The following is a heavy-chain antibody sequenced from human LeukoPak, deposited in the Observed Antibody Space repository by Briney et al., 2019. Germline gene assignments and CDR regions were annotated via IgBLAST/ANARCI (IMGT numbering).Heavy chain of an antibody. V-gene: IGHV1-69*06. CDR3: ARSDIVATGHYFDY. Sequence: SVKVSCKASGGTFSSYAISWVRQAPGQGLEWMGGIIPIFGTANYAQRFQGRVTITADKSTSTAYMELSSLRSEDTAVYYCARSDIVATGHYFDYWGQGTLVTVSS. J-gene: IGHJ4*02. D-gene: IGHD5-12*01. CDR2: IIPIFGTA. CDR1: GGTFSSYA.